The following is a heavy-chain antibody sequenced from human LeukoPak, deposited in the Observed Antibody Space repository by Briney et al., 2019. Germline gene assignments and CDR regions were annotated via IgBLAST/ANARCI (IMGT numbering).Heavy chain of an antibody. J-gene: IGHJ4*02. CDR3: ARGGQYAGSYFDY. CDR2: INPNSGGT. CDR1: GYTFTDYY. Sequence: ASVKVSCKASGYTFTDYYMHWVRQAPGQGPEWMGWINPNSGGTNYAQKFQGRVTVTRDTSISTAYMELSRLRSDDTAVYYCARGGQYAGSYFDYWGQGTLVTVSS. V-gene: IGHV1-2*02. D-gene: IGHD1-26*01.